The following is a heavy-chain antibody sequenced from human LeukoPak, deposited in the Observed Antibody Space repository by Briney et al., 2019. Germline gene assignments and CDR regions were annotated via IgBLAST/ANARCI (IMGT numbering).Heavy chain of an antibody. J-gene: IGHJ4*02. V-gene: IGHV4-61*09. CDR2: IYYSGST. CDR3: ARVRRVGATPFDY. D-gene: IGHD1-26*01. CDR1: GGSISSGSYY. Sequence: SETLSLTCTVSGGSISSGSYYWSWIRQPAGKGLEWIGHIYYSGSTNYNPSLKSRVTISVDTSKNQFSLKLSSVTAADTAVYYCARVRRVGATPFDYWGQGTLVTVSS.